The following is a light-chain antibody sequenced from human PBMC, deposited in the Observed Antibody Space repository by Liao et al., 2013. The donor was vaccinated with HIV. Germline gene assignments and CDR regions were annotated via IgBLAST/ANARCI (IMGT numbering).Light chain of an antibody. CDR2: QDT. Sequence: SYELTQPPSVSVSPGQTASITSSGHKLGDKYACWYQQKPGQSPVLVIYQDTKRPSGIPERFSGSNSGNTATLTISGTQAMDEADYYCQAWDSSTFVVFGGGTKLTVL. CDR1: KLGDKY. CDR3: QAWDSSTFVV. J-gene: IGLJ2*01. V-gene: IGLV3-1*01.